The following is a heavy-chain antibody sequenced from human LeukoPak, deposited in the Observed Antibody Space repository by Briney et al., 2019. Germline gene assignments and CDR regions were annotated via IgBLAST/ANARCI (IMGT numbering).Heavy chain of an antibody. Sequence: ASVKVSCKASGYTFTSYDINWVRQATGQGLEWMGWMNPNSGNTGYAQKFQGRVTMTRNTSISTAYMELSSLRSEDTAVYYCARVPPRALIAAAGQAGYWGQGTLVTVSS. CDR2: MNPNSGNT. J-gene: IGHJ4*02. D-gene: IGHD6-13*01. CDR1: GYTFTSYD. CDR3: ARVPPRALIAAAGQAGY. V-gene: IGHV1-8*01.